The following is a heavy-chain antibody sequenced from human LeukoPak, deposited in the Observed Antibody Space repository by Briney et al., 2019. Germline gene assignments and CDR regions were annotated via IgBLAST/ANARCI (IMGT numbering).Heavy chain of an antibody. D-gene: IGHD2-2*01. CDR1: GFTFSSYA. Sequence: GGSLRLSCAASGFTFSSYAMSWVRQAPGKGLEWVSAIGGSGGSTYYADSVKGRFTISRDNSKNTLYLQMNSLRAEDTAVYYCAKDKAVVPAAIYAFDIWGQGTMVTVSS. J-gene: IGHJ3*02. CDR2: IGGSGGST. CDR3: AKDKAVVPAAIYAFDI. V-gene: IGHV3-23*01.